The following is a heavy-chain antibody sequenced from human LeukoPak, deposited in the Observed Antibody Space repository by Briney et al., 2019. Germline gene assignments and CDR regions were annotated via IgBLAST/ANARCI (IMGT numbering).Heavy chain of an antibody. CDR1: GDSVSSNSAA. D-gene: IGHD6-19*01. J-gene: IGHJ5*02. CDR2: TYYRSKWYN. CDR3: ARDGVADGWFDP. V-gene: IGHV6-1*01. Sequence: SQTLLLTCAISGDSVSSNSAAWNWIRQSPSRGLEWLGRTYYRSKWYNDYAVPVKSRITINPDTSKNQFSLQLNSGTPEGTAVYYCARDGVADGWFDPWGQGTLVTVSS.